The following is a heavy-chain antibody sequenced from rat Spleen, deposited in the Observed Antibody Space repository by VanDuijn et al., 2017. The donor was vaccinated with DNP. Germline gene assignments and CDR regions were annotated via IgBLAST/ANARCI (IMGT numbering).Heavy chain of an antibody. CDR1: GFTFSDYN. CDR3: ARHGEVHLRYAMDA. J-gene: IGHJ4*01. D-gene: IGHD1-5*01. Sequence: EVQLVESGGGLVQPGRSLKLSCVGSGFTFSDYNMAWVRQAPKKGLEWVATISHDGSSTNYRDSLKGRFTISRDNAKSTLYLQMDSLRSEETATYYCARHGEVHLRYAMDAWGQGTSVTVSS. CDR2: ISHDGSST. V-gene: IGHV5-7*01.